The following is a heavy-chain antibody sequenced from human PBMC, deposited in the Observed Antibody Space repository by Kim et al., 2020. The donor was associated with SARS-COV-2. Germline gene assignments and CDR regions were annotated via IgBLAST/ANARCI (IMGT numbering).Heavy chain of an antibody. D-gene: IGHD3-16*02. CDR1: GGSFSGYY. Sequence: SETLPLTCAVYGGSFSGYYWSWIRQPPGKGLEWIGEINHSGSTNYNPSLKSRVTISVDTSKNQFSLKLSSVTAADTAVYYCARVGVWGSYRYSGGWFDPWGQGTLVTVSS. J-gene: IGHJ5*02. CDR2: INHSGST. CDR3: ARVGVWGSYRYSGGWFDP. V-gene: IGHV4-34*01.